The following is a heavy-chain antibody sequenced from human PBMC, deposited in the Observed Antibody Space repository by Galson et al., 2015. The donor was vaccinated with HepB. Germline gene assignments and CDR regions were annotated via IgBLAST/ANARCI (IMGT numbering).Heavy chain of an antibody. CDR3: AKVNDCSGESCYSRHYDGLDV. CDR2: ISGSGGMT. D-gene: IGHD2-15*01. V-gene: IGHV3-23*01. Sequence: SLRLSCAASGFPLRNYTMSWVRQVPGKGLEWVSSISGSGGMTYYADFVKGRFTISRDNSKDTLSFQMNSLRAEDPAVYYCAKVNDCSGESCYSRHYDGLDVWGQGTTVIVSS. J-gene: IGHJ6*02. CDR1: GFPLRNYT.